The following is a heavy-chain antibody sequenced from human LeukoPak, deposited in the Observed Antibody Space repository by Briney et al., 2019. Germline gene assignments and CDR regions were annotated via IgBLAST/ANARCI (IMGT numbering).Heavy chain of an antibody. D-gene: IGHD3-9*01. CDR1: GFTFSRYT. Sequence: GGSLRLSCAASGFTFSRYTVAWVRQAPGKGLEWLSGISGRGGITYYADSVKGRFTISRDDSKDTLYLQMNSLRPEDTAKYFCAKDFVHFDSRGYYFDYWGRGTVVTVSS. CDR2: ISGRGGIT. V-gene: IGHV3-23*01. CDR3: AKDFVHFDSRGYYFDY. J-gene: IGHJ4*02.